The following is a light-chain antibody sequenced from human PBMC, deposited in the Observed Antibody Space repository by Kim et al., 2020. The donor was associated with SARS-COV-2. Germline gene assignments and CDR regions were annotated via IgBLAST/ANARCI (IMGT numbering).Light chain of an antibody. V-gene: IGLV3-21*04. CDR3: QVWDRSSDHVV. J-gene: IGLJ2*01. CDR2: YDS. CDR1: NIGSKS. Sequence: SYELTQPPSVSVAPGKTARITCGGNNIGSKSVHWYQQKPGQAPVLVISYDSDRPSGIPERFSGSNSGNTATLTISRVEAGDEADYYCQVWDRSSDHVVFGGGTQLTVL.